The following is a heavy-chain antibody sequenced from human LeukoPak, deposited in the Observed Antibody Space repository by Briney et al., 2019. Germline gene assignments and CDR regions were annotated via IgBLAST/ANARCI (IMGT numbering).Heavy chain of an antibody. Sequence: GGSLRLSCATSGFTFSTYDFHWVRQPTGKSLEWVSSIGKTGDTYYLDSVKGRFTIFRDNAENSVYLQMNSLRAGDTAVYYCARGAADGFNPWGQGTLVTVSS. V-gene: IGHV3-13*04. J-gene: IGHJ5*02. CDR1: GFTFSTYD. D-gene: IGHD5-24*01. CDR3: ARGAADGFNP. CDR2: IGKTGDT.